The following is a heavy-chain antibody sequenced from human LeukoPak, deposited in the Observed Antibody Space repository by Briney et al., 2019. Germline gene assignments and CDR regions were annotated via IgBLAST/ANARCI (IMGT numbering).Heavy chain of an antibody. CDR1: GGSFSGYY. V-gene: IGHV4-34*01. J-gene: IGHJ5*02. Sequence: SETLSLTCAVYGGSFSGYYWSWIRQPPGKGLEWIGEINHSGSTNYNPSLKSRVTISVDTSKNQFSLKLSSVTAADTAVYYCARLYYDFWSGKPNWFDPWGQGTLVTVSS. D-gene: IGHD3-3*01. CDR2: INHSGST. CDR3: ARLYYDFWSGKPNWFDP.